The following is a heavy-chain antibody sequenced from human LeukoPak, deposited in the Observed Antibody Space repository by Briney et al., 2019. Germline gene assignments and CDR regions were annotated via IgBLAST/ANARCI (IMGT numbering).Heavy chain of an antibody. CDR3: ARGDDSYYYYMDV. V-gene: IGHV3-20*04. D-gene: IGHD1-1*01. CDR2: ITWNGGST. Sequence: GGSLRLSCAASGLTFDDYGMSCVRHAPGKGLEWVSGITWNGGSTGYADSVKGRFTISRDNAKNSLYLQMNSLRAEDTALYYCARGDDSYYYYMDVWGKGTTVTVSS. CDR1: GLTFDDYG. J-gene: IGHJ6*03.